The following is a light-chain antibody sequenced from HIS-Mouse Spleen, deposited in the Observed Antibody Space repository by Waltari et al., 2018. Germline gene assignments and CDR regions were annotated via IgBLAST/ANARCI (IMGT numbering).Light chain of an antibody. CDR1: QDISTY. V-gene: IGKV1-33*01. CDR2: DAS. Sequence: DIQMTQSPSSLSASVGDRVTITCQASQDISTYLNWYQQKPGKAPKLLIYDASNLETGVPSRFSGSGSGTDFTFTISSLQPEDIATYYCQQYDNLLMYTFGQGTKLEIK. J-gene: IGKJ2*01. CDR3: QQYDNLLMYT.